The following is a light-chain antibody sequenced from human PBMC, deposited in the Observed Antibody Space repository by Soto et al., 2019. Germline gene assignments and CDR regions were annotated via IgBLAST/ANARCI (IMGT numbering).Light chain of an antibody. CDR2: DSF. V-gene: IGKV3-15*01. Sequence: EIVMTQSPVTLSVSPGERATLSCRASQSVSSNLAWYQQKPGQAPRPLIYDSFTRATGIPARFSGSGSGTEFTLTVSSLQSEDFAVYYCLQYNNWLWTFGQGTKVEIK. CDR3: LQYNNWLWT. J-gene: IGKJ1*01. CDR1: QSVSSN.